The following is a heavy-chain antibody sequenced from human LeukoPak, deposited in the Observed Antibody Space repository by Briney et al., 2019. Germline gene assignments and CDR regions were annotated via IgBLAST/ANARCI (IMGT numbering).Heavy chain of an antibody. CDR3: AREGGGIAAT. CDR1: GGTFSSYA. Sequence: ASVQVSCKASGGTFSSYAISRVRQAPGQGLEWMGRIIPILGIANYAQKFQGRVTITADKSTSTAYMELSSLRSEDTAVYYCAREGGGIAATWGQGTLVTVSS. J-gene: IGHJ4*02. CDR2: IIPILGIA. D-gene: IGHD6-13*01. V-gene: IGHV1-69*04.